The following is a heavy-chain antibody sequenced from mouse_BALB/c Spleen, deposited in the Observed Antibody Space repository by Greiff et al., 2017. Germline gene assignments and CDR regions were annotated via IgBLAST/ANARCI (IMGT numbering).Heavy chain of an antibody. CDR1: GFTFTDYY. D-gene: IGHD2-1*01. J-gene: IGHJ2*01. V-gene: IGHV7-3*02. CDR3: ARDNYGNFDY. Sequence: EVMLVESGGGLVQPGGSLRLSCATSGFTFTDYYMSWVRQPPGKALEWLGFIRNKANGYTTEYSASVKGRFTISRDNSQSILYLQMNTLRAEDSATYYCARDNYGNFDYWGQGTTLTVSS. CDR2: IRNKANGYTT.